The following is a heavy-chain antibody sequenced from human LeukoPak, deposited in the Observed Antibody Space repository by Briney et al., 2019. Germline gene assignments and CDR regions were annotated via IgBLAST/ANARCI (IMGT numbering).Heavy chain of an antibody. D-gene: IGHD1-26*01. CDR1: GGSISSYY. CDR3: ARREPPDY. Sequence: PSETLSLTCTVSGGSISSYYWSWIRQPPGKGLEWIGYIYYSGSTNYNPSLKSRGTISVDTSKNQFSLKLSSVTAADTAVYYCARREPPDYWGQGTLVTVSS. CDR2: IYYSGST. J-gene: IGHJ4*02. V-gene: IGHV4-59*08.